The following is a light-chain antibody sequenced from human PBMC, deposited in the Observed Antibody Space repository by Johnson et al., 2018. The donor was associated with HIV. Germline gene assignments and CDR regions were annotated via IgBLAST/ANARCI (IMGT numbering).Light chain of an antibody. Sequence: QSVLTQPPSVSAAPGQKVTISCSGSSSNIGNNYVSWYQQLPGKAPKLLIYDNNKRPSGIPARFSGSTSGTSATLGITGLQTGDVAHYYCGTWDTSLRVGFFGTGTKVTVL. CDR1: SSNIGNNY. J-gene: IGLJ1*01. CDR3: GTWDTSLRVGF. V-gene: IGLV1-51*01. CDR2: DNN.